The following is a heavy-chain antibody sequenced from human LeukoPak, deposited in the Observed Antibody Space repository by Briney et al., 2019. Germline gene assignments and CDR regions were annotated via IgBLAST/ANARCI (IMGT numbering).Heavy chain of an antibody. J-gene: IGHJ5*02. CDR2: INHSGST. CDR1: GGSLSGYY. V-gene: IGHV4-34*01. Sequence: SETLSLTCAVYGGSLSGYYWSWIRQPPGKGLEWIGEINHSGSTNYNPSLKSRVTISVDTSKNQFSLKLSSVTAADTAVYYCARGKRVLLWLGEPRPYWFDPWGQGTLVTVSS. CDR3: ARGKRVLLWLGEPRPYWFDP. D-gene: IGHD3-10*01.